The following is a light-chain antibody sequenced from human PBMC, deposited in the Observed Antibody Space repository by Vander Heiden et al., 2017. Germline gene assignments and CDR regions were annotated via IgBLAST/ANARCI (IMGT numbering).Light chain of an antibody. Sequence: QSVLTQPPSVVVAPGQRVTISCTGSRSNIGAGYDVHWSQHLPGTAPKLLIYGNSNRPSGVPDRFSGSKSGTSSSLAITGLQAEDEADYYCQSYDSSLRGVFGTGTKVTVL. V-gene: IGLV1-40*01. CDR3: QSYDSSLRGV. CDR2: GNS. J-gene: IGLJ1*01. CDR1: RSNIGAGYD.